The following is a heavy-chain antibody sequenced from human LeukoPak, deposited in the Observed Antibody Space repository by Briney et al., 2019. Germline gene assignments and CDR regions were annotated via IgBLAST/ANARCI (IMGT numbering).Heavy chain of an antibody. J-gene: IGHJ4*02. V-gene: IGHV4-4*07. Sequence: SETLSLTSTVSGGSISRDYWSCTRHPAGKGLAWIGRIYSTGSTNYNPCLKSRVTMSVDTSKNQFSLRLRSVTAADTAVYYCERQIASAGTAGFDFWGQGALVTVSS. CDR2: IYSTGST. CDR3: ERQIASAGTAGFDF. CDR1: GGSISRDY. D-gene: IGHD6-13*01.